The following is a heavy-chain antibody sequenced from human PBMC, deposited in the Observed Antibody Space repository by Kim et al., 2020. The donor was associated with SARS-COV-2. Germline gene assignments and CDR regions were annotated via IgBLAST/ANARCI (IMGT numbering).Heavy chain of an antibody. D-gene: IGHD2-21*02. CDR1: GYTFTSYA. CDR3: ARDFAPVVTAIYYYYYGMDV. Sequence: ASVKVSCKASGYTFTSYAMHWVRQAPGQRLEWMGWINAGNGNTKYSQKFQGRVTITRDTSASTAYMELSSLRSEDTAVYYCARDFAPVVTAIYYYYYGMDVWGQGTTVTVSS. V-gene: IGHV1-3*01. J-gene: IGHJ6*02. CDR2: INAGNGNT.